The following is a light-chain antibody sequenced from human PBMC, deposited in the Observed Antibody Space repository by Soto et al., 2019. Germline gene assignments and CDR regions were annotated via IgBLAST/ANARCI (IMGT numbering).Light chain of an antibody. CDR3: QCYDARLGGSGL. J-gene: IGLJ2*01. CDR2: EVS. CDR1: GSGFRGRNS. Sequence: QSALTQPPSASGSPGQSVSISCSEVGSGFRGRNSVSWYQQHPGKAPRLIIYEVSKRPSGIPDRFSGSKSGNTASLTVYGLQAEDEADYYCQCYDARLGGSGLFGGGTKLTVL. V-gene: IGLV2-8*01.